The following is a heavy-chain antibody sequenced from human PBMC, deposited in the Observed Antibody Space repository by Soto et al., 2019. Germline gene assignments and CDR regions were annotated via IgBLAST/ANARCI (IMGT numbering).Heavy chain of an antibody. CDR2: IHGTRSII. V-gene: IGHV3-48*02. D-gene: IGHD3-16*01. CDR3: ARDARNADYDY. J-gene: IGHJ4*02. Sequence: EVQLVESGGGLVQPGGSLRLSCAVXXXTFSTHAMNWVRQAPGKGLEWVAYIHGTRSIIYYADSVKGRFTISRDNAKNSLFLQMDSLRDEDTAVYYCARDARNADYDYWGQGTLVTVSS. CDR1: XXTFSTHA.